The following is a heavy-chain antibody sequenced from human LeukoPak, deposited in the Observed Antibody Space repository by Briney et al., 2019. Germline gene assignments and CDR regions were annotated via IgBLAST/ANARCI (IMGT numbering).Heavy chain of an antibody. Sequence: PGGSLRLSCAASGFTFSSYAMSWVRQAPGKGLGWVSAISGSGGSTYYADSVKGRFTISRDNSKNTLYLQMNSLRAGDTAVYYCAKDPVESIAARDPPLGSDYWGQGTLVTVSS. D-gene: IGHD6-6*01. CDR3: AKDPVESIAARDPPLGSDY. J-gene: IGHJ4*02. V-gene: IGHV3-23*01. CDR2: ISGSGGST. CDR1: GFTFSSYA.